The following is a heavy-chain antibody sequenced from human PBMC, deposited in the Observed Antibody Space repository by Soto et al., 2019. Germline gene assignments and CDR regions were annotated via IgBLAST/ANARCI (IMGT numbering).Heavy chain of an antibody. V-gene: IGHV4-34*01. CDR1: GGSFSGYY. CDR3: AREQRYYYGSGSRMDV. CDR2: INHSGST. J-gene: IGHJ6*02. Sequence: SETLSLTCAVYGGSFSGYYWSWIRPPPGKGLEWMGEINHSGSTNYNPSLKSRVTISVDTSKNQFSLKLSSVTAADTAVYYCAREQRYYYGSGSRMDVWGQGTTVTVSS. D-gene: IGHD3-10*01.